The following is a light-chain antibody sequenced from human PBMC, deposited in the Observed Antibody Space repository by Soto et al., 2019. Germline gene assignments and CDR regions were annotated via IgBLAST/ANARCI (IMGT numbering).Light chain of an antibody. CDR2: DAF. CDR3: QQYKT. V-gene: IGKV3-20*01. Sequence: DIMLMQSPGTLSLSPVERATLSCRASQSVSTSYVAWYQQKFGQAPRLLIYDAFSRATGIPDRFSASGSGTDFTLTISRLEPEDFAVYYCQQYKTFGQGTKVDI. CDR1: QSVSTSY. J-gene: IGKJ1*01.